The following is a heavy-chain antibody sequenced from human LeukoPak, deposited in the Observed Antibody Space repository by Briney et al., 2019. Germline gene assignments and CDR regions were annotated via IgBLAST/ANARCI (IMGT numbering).Heavy chain of an antibody. CDR3: ARLGGGRTAGSRYYYYMDV. D-gene: IGHD6-13*01. J-gene: IGHJ6*03. CDR2: INHSGST. CDR1: GGSFSGYY. Sequence: PSETLSLTCAVYGGSFSGYYWSWIRQPPGKGLEWIGEINHSGSTNYNPSLKSRVTISVDTSKNQFSLKLSSVTAADTAVYYCARLGGGRTAGSRYYYYMDVWGKGTTVTVSS. V-gene: IGHV4-34*01.